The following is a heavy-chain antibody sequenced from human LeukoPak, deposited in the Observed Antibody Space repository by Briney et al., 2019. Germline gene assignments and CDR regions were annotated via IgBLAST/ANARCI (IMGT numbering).Heavy chain of an antibody. CDR1: GYTFTSYG. D-gene: IGHD5-18*01. CDR3: ARAPMGTAPLY. J-gene: IGHJ4*02. V-gene: IGHV1-8*02. CDR2: MNPVSGKA. Sequence: ASVKVSCKASGYTFTSYGISWVRQAPGQGLEWMGWMNPVSGKAGSAQKFQGRVTLTRDTSINTAYMEVSSLTSDDTAFYYCARAPMGTAPLYWGQGTLVTVSS.